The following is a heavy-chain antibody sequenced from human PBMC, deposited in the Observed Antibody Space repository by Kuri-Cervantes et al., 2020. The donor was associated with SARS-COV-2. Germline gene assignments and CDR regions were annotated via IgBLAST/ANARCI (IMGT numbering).Heavy chain of an antibody. CDR1: YGTLTGYQ. CDR3: ERGINGYFFFYYLDV. J-gene: IGHJ6*03. Sequence: GSLRLSCALYYGTLTGYQWSWIRQPPGKGLEWIGGINHRGDTYYNPSLEGRVTISRDTSENKFSLRLSSVTAADTAVYYCERGINGYFFFYYLDVWGKGTMVTVSS. V-gene: IGHV4-34*01. CDR2: INHRGDT. D-gene: IGHD3-22*01.